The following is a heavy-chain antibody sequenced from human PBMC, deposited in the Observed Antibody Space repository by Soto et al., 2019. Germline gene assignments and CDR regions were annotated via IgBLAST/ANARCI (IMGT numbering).Heavy chain of an antibody. V-gene: IGHV1-8*01. Sequence: QVQLVQAGAEVKKPGASVQVSCKASGLAFPIDDIIWVRQTIGQDLEFMGWMNPSGRNTGYAQKFQGRATFTWNTPTSTAYMDLSGLRSEDTAVYYCARYRTKVPGAFDVWGQGTMVTVSS. CDR1: GLAFPIDD. J-gene: IGHJ3*01. D-gene: IGHD3-16*02. CDR3: ARYRTKVPGAFDV. CDR2: MNPSGRNT.